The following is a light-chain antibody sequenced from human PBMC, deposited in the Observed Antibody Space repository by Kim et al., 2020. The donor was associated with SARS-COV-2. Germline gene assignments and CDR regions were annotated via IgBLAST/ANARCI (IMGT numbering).Light chain of an antibody. CDR3: QVWDSSTAWV. V-gene: IGLV3-9*01. CDR2: RDS. Sequence: ARGQTARITCGGNNMGSKNVHWYQQKPGQAPVLVIYRDSNRPSGIPERFSGSNSGNTATLTISRAQAGDEADYYCQVWDSSTAWVFGGGTKLTVL. J-gene: IGLJ3*02. CDR1: NMGSKN.